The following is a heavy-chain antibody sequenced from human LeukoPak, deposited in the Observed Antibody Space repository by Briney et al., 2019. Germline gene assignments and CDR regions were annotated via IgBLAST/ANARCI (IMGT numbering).Heavy chain of an antibody. V-gene: IGHV3-23*01. CDR1: GFTFSNAW. Sequence: GGSLRLSCAASGFTFSNAWMSWVRQAPGKGLEWVSTFSNSGGKTYYADSVKGRFTISRDNSKNTLYLQMDSLRADDTAVYYCAKDSGYSYGFPLDPWGQGTLVTVSS. CDR2: FSNSGGKT. D-gene: IGHD5-18*01. J-gene: IGHJ5*02. CDR3: AKDSGYSYGFPLDP.